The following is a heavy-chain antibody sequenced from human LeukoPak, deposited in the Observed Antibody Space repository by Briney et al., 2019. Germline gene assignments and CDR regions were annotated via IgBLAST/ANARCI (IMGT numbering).Heavy chain of an antibody. CDR2: IRYDGSNK. Sequence: PGGSLRLSCAASGFTFSSYGMHWVRQAPGKGLEWVAFIRYDGSNKYYADSVKGRFTISRDNSKNTLYLQMNSLKASDTAMYYCARHVSYYDSSGYGYWGQGTLVTVSS. CDR1: GFTFSSYG. D-gene: IGHD3-22*01. V-gene: IGHV3-30*02. CDR3: ARHVSYYDSSGYGY. J-gene: IGHJ4*02.